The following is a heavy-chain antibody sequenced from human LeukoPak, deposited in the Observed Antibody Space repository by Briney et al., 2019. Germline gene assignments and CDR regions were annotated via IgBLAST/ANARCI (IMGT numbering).Heavy chain of an antibody. CDR3: ARGDVRHDYGVMGAFDY. V-gene: IGHV4-34*01. D-gene: IGHD4-17*01. CDR2: IKHSGST. CDR1: GGSFSGYY. Sequence: PSETLSLTCAVYGGSFSGYYWSWIRQPPGKGLEWIGEIKHSGSTNYNPSLKSRVTISVDTSKNQFSLKLSSVSAADTAEYYCARGDVRHDYGVMGAFDYWGQGTLVTVSS. J-gene: IGHJ4*02.